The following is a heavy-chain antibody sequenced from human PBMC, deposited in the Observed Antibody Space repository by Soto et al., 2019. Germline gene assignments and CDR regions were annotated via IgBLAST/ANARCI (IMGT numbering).Heavy chain of an antibody. CDR1: GGSVSSYY. CDR2: IYYSGST. Sequence: SETLSLTCTVSGGSVSSYYWSWIRQPPGKGLEWIGYIYYSGSTNYNPSLKSRVTISVDTSKNQFSLKLSSVTAADTAVYYCARSAVAGTESDYWGQGTLVTVSS. J-gene: IGHJ4*02. V-gene: IGHV4-59*02. CDR3: ARSAVAGTESDY. D-gene: IGHD6-19*01.